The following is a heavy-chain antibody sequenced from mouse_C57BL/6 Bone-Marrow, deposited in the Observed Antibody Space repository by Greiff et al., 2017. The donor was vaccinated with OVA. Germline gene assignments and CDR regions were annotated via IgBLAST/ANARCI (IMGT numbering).Heavy chain of an antibody. CDR3: ARRNYYGSSQYYFDY. Sequence: QVHVKQSGAELVRPGTSVKVSCKASGYAFTNYLIEWVKQRPGQGLEWIGVINPGSGGTNYNEKFKGKATLTADKSSSTAYMQLSSLTSEDSAVYFCARRNYYGSSQYYFDYWGQGTTLTVSS. CDR1: GYAFTNYL. V-gene: IGHV1-54*01. D-gene: IGHD1-1*01. CDR2: INPGSGGT. J-gene: IGHJ2*01.